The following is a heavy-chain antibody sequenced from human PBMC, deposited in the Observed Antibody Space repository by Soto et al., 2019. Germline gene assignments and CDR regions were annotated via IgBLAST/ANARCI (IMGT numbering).Heavy chain of an antibody. CDR1: GFTVSSNY. CDR3: ARAGSLPRLLVYV. J-gene: IGHJ4*02. V-gene: IGHV3-66*01. Sequence: GGSLRLSCAASGFTVSSNYMSWVRQAPGKGLEWVSVIYSGGSTYYADSVKGRFTISRDNSKNTLYLQMNSLRAEDTAVYYCARAGSLPRLLVYVWGQGTLVTVSS. D-gene: IGHD4-17*01. CDR2: IYSGGST.